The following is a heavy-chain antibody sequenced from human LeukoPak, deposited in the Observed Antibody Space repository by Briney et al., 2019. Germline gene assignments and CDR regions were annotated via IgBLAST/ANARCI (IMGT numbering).Heavy chain of an antibody. D-gene: IGHD6-19*01. Sequence: GGSLRLSCAASGFTFIDYYMNWIRQAPGKGLEWVSYISSSGNTIYYADSVKGRFTISRDNTKNSLYLQMNSLRAEDTALYYCTKGPSGIAVAGSPKYFQHWGQGTLVTVSS. V-gene: IGHV3-11*01. J-gene: IGHJ1*01. CDR2: ISSSGNTI. CDR3: TKGPSGIAVAGSPKYFQH. CDR1: GFTFIDYY.